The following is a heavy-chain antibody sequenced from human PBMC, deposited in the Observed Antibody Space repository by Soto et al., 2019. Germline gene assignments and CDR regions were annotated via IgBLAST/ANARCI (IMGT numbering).Heavy chain of an antibody. D-gene: IGHD3-10*01. Sequence: GGSLRLSCAASGFTFSSYAMSWVRQAPGKGLEWVSAISGSGGSTYYADSVKGRFTISRDNSKNTLYLQMNSLRAEDTAVYYCAKDGVWFGEYKKPNYFDYWGQGTLVTVSS. CDR2: ISGSGGST. J-gene: IGHJ4*02. V-gene: IGHV3-23*01. CDR3: AKDGVWFGEYKKPNYFDY. CDR1: GFTFSSYA.